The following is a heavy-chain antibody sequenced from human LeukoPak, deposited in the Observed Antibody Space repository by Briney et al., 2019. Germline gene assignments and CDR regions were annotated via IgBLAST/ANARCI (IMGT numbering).Heavy chain of an antibody. Sequence: ASVKVSCKASGGTFSSYAISWVRQAPGQGLEWMVIINPSGGSTSYAQKFQGRVTMTRDTSTSTVYMELSSLRSEDTAVYYCARVRGGSGWSYDAFDIWGQGTMVTVSS. J-gene: IGHJ3*02. CDR1: GGTFSSYA. V-gene: IGHV1-46*01. CDR3: ARVRGGSGWSYDAFDI. CDR2: INPSGGST. D-gene: IGHD6-13*01.